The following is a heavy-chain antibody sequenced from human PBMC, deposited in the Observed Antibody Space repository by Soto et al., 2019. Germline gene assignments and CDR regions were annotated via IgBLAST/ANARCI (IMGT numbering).Heavy chain of an antibody. CDR1: GGSVNSGSYY. J-gene: IGHJ5*02. V-gene: IGHV4-61*01. CDR3: ARTRVDPSGWFDH. CDR2: VYYSGNT. D-gene: IGHD3-10*01. Sequence: QVQLQESGPGLVKPSETLSLTCNVSGGSVNSGSYYWSWIRQPPGKALEWIGYVYYSGNTNYNPSLKSRVTISIDTSKNQCSLNLRSVTAADTAVYYCARTRVDPSGWFDHWGQGTLVTVSS.